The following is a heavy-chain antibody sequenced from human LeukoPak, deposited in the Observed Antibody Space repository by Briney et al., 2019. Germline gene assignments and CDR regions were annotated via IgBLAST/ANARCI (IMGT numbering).Heavy chain of an antibody. Sequence: PGGSLRLSCAASGFSFSRLGMNWVRQAPGKGLEWISYISSSSGAIYYADSVKGRFTISRDNAKNSLYLQMSSLRDEDTAIYYCAQKGGTDHWGQGTLVTVSS. J-gene: IGHJ4*02. D-gene: IGHD2-15*01. CDR2: ISSSSGAI. V-gene: IGHV3-48*02. CDR3: AQKGGTDH. CDR1: GFSFSRLG.